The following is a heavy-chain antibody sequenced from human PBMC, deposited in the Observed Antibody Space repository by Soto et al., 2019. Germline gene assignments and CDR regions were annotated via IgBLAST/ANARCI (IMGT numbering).Heavy chain of an antibody. Sequence: QVQLVQSGAEVKKPGASVKVSCKASGYTFTSYDINWVRQATGQGLEWVGWMNPNSGNTGYAQKFQGRVTMTRNTSISTAYMELSSLRSEDTAVYYCARGYCSGGSCYFDAFDIWGQGTMVTVSS. CDR1: GYTFTSYD. CDR2: MNPNSGNT. CDR3: ARGYCSGGSCYFDAFDI. D-gene: IGHD2-15*01. J-gene: IGHJ3*02. V-gene: IGHV1-8*01.